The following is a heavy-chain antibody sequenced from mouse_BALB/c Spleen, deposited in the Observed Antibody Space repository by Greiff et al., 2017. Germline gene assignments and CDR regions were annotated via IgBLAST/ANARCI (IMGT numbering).Heavy chain of an antibody. CDR3: ASHYYGSSYGFDY. V-gene: IGHV7-3*02. CDR1: GFTFTDYY. CDR2: IRNKANGYTT. Sequence: EVMLVESGGGLVQPGGSLRLSCATSGFTFTDYYMSWVRQPPGKALEWLGFIRNKANGYTTEYSVSVKGRFTISRDNSLSILYLQMNTLRAEDSATYYCASHYYGSSYGFDYWGQGTTLTVSS. D-gene: IGHD1-1*01. J-gene: IGHJ2*01.